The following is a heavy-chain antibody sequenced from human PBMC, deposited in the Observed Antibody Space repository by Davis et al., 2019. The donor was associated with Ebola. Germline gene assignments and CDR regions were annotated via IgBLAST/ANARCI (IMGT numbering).Heavy chain of an antibody. V-gene: IGHV5-51*01. CDR1: GYSFTSYW. CDR3: ARGDIVVVPAAIRGPAFDI. Sequence: GESLKISCKGSGYSFTSYWIGWVRQMPGKGLEWMGIIYPGDSDTRYSPSFQGQVTISADKSISTAYLQWSSLKASDTAMYYCARGDIVVVPAAIRGPAFDIWGQGTMVTVSS. D-gene: IGHD2-2*02. J-gene: IGHJ3*02. CDR2: IYPGDSDT.